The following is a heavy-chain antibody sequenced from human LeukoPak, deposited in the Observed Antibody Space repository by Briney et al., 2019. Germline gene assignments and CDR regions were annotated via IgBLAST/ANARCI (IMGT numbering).Heavy chain of an antibody. Sequence: SQTLSLTCTVSGGSISSGGYYWSWIRQHPGKGLEWIGYIYYSGSTYYNPSLKSRVTISVDRSKNQFSLKLSSVTAADTAVYYCARLVVPAAIPSYYYGMDVWGQGTTVTVSS. CDR1: GGSISSGGYY. CDR2: IYYSGST. J-gene: IGHJ6*02. CDR3: ARLVVPAAIPSYYYGMDV. V-gene: IGHV4-31*03. D-gene: IGHD2-2*02.